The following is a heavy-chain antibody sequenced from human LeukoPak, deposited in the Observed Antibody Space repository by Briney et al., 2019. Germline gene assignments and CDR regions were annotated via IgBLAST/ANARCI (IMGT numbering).Heavy chain of an antibody. CDR2: IYYSGST. V-gene: IGHV4-39*01. Sequence: SETLSLTCTVSGGSISSSSYYWGWIRQPPGKGLEWIGSIYYSGSTYYNPSLKSRVTISVDTSKNQFSLKLSSVTAADTAVYYCARHLYGSGSPFDYWGKGTLVTVSS. CDR1: GGSISSSSYY. J-gene: IGHJ4*02. D-gene: IGHD3-10*01. CDR3: ARHLYGSGSPFDY.